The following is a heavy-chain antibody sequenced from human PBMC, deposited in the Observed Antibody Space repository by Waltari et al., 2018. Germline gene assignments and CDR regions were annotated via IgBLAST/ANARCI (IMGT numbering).Heavy chain of an antibody. V-gene: IGHV3-30*01. CDR3: ARDVEAGRRYYYFGMDV. D-gene: IGHD3-22*01. J-gene: IGHJ6*02. CDR2: ISYDGSDI. Sequence: QVRLVESGGGVVQPGRSLRLSCAASGFIFSGCALHWVRRAPGKGLEWVAVISYDGSDIKYADSVKGRFTISRDNPKNTVHLQMNSLKPEDSGVYYCARDVEAGRRYYYFGMDVWGQGTTVTVSS. CDR1: GFIFSGCA.